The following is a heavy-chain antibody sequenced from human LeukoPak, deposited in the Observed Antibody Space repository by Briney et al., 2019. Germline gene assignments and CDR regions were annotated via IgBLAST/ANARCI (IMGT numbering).Heavy chain of an antibody. CDR2: ISGSGGST. CDR1: GFTFSSYA. V-gene: IGHV3-23*01. Sequence: GGSLRLSCAASGFTFSSYAMSWVRQAPGKGLEWVSAISGSGGSTYYADSVKGRFTISRDNSKNTLYLQVNSLRAEDTAVYYCAKDGEGIAAAGNNWFDPWGQGTLVTVSS. CDR3: AKDGEGIAAAGNNWFDP. D-gene: IGHD6-13*01. J-gene: IGHJ5*02.